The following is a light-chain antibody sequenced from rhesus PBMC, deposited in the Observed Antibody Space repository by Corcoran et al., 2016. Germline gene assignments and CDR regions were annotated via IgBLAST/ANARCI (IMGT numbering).Light chain of an antibody. Sequence: DIQLTQSPSSLSASVGDRVTITCRASENVNNYLNWYQQRPGKAPKLLIYKASTFQSGVPSRFSGRESGPDYTVTISSLQPEDVATYYCQHGNGTPFTFGPGTKLEIK. CDR1: ENVNNY. CDR2: KAS. V-gene: IGKV1-74*01. J-gene: IGKJ3*01. CDR3: QHGNGTPFT.